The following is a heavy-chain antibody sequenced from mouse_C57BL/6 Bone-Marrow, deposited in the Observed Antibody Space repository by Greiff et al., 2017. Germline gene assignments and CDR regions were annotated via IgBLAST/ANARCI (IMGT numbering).Heavy chain of an antibody. V-gene: IGHV1-64*01. D-gene: IGHD1-1*01. CDR3: ARWGVYYYGSSYDWYFDV. CDR1: GYTFTSYW. Sequence: QVHVKQPGAELVKPGASVKLSCKASGYTFTSYWMHWVKQRPGQGLEWIGMIHPNSGSTNYNEKFKSKATLTVDKSSSTAYMQLSSLTSEDSAVYYCARWGVYYYGSSYDWYFDVWGTGTTVTVSS. CDR2: IHPNSGST. J-gene: IGHJ1*03.